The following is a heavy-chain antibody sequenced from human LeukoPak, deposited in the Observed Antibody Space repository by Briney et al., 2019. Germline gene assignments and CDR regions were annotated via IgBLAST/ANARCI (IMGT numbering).Heavy chain of an antibody. CDR1: GWAVCGFY. V-gene: IGHV4-34*01. Sequence: KPSENLSLTSAGYGWAVCGFYWRWKPQAPGKGLVGVGGINNSRSTKAQPLLQRRVTISVDTSKNQFSLKLSSVTAADTAVYYCARITVTTKGRDFDPWGQGTLVTVSS. CDR3: ARITVTTKGRDFDP. CDR2: INNSRST. J-gene: IGHJ5*02. D-gene: IGHD4-11*01.